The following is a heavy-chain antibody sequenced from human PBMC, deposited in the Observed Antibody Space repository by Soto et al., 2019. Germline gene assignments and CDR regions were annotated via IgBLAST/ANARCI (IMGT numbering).Heavy chain of an antibody. J-gene: IGHJ4*02. Sequence: QVQLVQSGAEVKKPGSSVKVSCKASGGTFSSYAISWVRQAPGQGLEWMGGIIPIFGTANYAQKFQGRDTITADESTSTGYMELSSLRSEYTAVDYCARGIRFLEWTFDYWGQGTLVTVSS. D-gene: IGHD3-3*01. CDR3: ARGIRFLEWTFDY. CDR1: GGTFSSYA. CDR2: IIPIFGTA. V-gene: IGHV1-69*01.